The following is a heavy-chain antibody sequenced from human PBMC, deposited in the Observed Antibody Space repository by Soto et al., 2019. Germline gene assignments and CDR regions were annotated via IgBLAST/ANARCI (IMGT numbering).Heavy chain of an antibody. D-gene: IGHD2-15*01. V-gene: IGHV5-51*01. Sequence: VESLKISCKTSGYSFISYWVAWLRQLPVKRLEWMGTFYPGDSTSTYSPSFQGQVTISVDKSISTAYLQLSSLKASDTAMYYCARIIGYCRNNDCSWTFDIWGQGTMVTVSS. CDR3: ARIIGYCRNNDCSWTFDI. CDR1: GYSFISYW. J-gene: IGHJ3*02. CDR2: FYPGDSTS.